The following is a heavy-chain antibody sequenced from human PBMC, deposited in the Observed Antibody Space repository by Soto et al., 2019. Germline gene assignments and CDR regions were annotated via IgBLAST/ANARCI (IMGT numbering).Heavy chain of an antibody. J-gene: IGHJ6*02. Sequence: GESLKISCKGSGYSFTSYWISWVRQMPGKGLEWMGRIDPSDSYTNYSPSFQGHVTISADKSISTAYLQWSSLKASDTAMYYCATNPIGYCSSTSCSGDYYYGMDVWGQGTTVTSP. V-gene: IGHV5-10-1*01. CDR3: ATNPIGYCSSTSCSGDYYYGMDV. D-gene: IGHD2-2*01. CDR2: IDPSDSYT. CDR1: GYSFTSYW.